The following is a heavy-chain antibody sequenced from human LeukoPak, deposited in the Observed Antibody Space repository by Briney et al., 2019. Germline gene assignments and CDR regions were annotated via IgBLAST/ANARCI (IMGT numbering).Heavy chain of an antibody. D-gene: IGHD3-10*01. Sequence: GGSLRLSCAASGFTFSDYSMNWVRQAPGKGLEWVSAISGSGGSTYYADSVKGRFTISRDNSKNTLYLQMNSLRAEDTAVYYCAKVPGGRSYFDYWGQGTLVTVSS. CDR2: ISGSGGST. CDR3: AKVPGGRSYFDY. V-gene: IGHV3-23*01. J-gene: IGHJ4*02. CDR1: GFTFSDYS.